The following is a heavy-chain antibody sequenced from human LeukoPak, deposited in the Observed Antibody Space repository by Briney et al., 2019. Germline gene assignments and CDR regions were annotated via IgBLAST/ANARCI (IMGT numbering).Heavy chain of an antibody. CDR1: GFTFSSHW. V-gene: IGHV3-7*01. J-gene: IGHJ4*02. CDR3: ARETDYGDYVDY. CDR2: IMKDGSQK. Sequence: GGSLRLSCAASGFTFSSHWMSWVRQAPGKGLERVANIMKDGSQKYYVASLEGRFTISRDNAKNSLYLQLNSLRVEDTAVYYCARETDYGDYVDYWGQGTLVTVSS. D-gene: IGHD4-17*01.